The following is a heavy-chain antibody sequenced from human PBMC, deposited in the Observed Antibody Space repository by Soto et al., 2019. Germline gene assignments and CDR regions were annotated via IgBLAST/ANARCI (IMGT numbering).Heavy chain of an antibody. V-gene: IGHV3-23*01. CDR3: AKDQPRDCSGGSCYSGY. CDR1: GFTFSSYA. D-gene: IGHD2-15*01. CDR2: ISGSGGST. J-gene: IGHJ4*02. Sequence: GGSLRLSCAASGFTFSSYAMSWVRQAPGKGLEWVSAISGSGGSTYYADSVKGRFTISSDNSKNTLYLQMNSLRAEDTAVYYCAKDQPRDCSGGSCYSGYWGQGTLVTVSS.